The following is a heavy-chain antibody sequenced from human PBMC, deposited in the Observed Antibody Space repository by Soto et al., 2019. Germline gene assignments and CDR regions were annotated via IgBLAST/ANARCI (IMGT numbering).Heavy chain of an antibody. CDR2: IYYSGST. D-gene: IGHD5-18*01. J-gene: IGHJ4*02. V-gene: IGHV4-39*01. Sequence: SETLSLTCTVSGGSISSSSYYWGWIRQPPGKGLEWIGSIYYSGSTYYNPSLKSRVTISVDTSKNQFSLKLSSVTAADTAVYYCARHAYTALVFDYWGQGTLVTVSS. CDR3: ARHAYTALVFDY. CDR1: GGSISSSSYY.